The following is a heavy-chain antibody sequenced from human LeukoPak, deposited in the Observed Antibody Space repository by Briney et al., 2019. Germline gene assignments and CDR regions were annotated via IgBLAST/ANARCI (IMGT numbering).Heavy chain of an antibody. D-gene: IGHD2-2*01. CDR2: IIPILGMA. V-gene: IGHV1-69*04. Sequence: GASVKVSCKASGGTFSSYAISWVRQAPGQGLEWMGRIIPILGMANYAQKFQGRVTITADKSTSTAYMELSSLRSEDTAVYYCAGSSTRDLDYWGQGTLVTVSS. CDR3: AGSSTRDLDY. J-gene: IGHJ4*02. CDR1: GGTFSSYA.